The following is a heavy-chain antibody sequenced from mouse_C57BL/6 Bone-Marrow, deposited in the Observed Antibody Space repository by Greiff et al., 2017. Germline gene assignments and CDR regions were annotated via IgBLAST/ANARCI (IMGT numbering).Heavy chain of an antibody. CDR1: GFTFSSYG. CDR2: ISSGGSYT. V-gene: IGHV5-6*01. CDR3: AIESTIGTTVYCWYLDV. J-gene: IGHJ1*03. Sequence: EVNLVESGGDLVKPGGSLKLSCAASGFTFSSYGMSWVRQTPDKRLEWVATISSGGSYTYYPDSVKGRFTISRDTAKNTLYLQMSSLTSEDTAMYYCAIESTIGTTVYCWYLDVWGTGTAVTVSS. D-gene: IGHD2-14*01.